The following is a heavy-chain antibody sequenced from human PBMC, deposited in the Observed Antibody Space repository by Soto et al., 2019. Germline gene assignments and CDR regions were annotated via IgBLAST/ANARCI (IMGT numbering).Heavy chain of an antibody. J-gene: IGHJ5*02. D-gene: IGHD4-17*01. CDR3: ARHGFYGDYASNYFDP. CDR2: IYPGDSDS. V-gene: IGHV5-51*01. Sequence: GESLKISCXGFGYNFATYWIAWVRQMPGKGLEYMGIIYPGDSDSRYSSSFQGQVTFSADKSISTAYMQWSSLKASDTAMYYCARHGFYGDYASNYFDPWGQGTLVTVSS. CDR1: GYNFATYW.